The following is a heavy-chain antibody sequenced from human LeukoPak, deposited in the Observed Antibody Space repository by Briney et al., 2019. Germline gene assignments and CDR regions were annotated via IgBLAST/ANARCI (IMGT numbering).Heavy chain of an antibody. J-gene: IGHJ3*01. CDR1: GFTFNDYT. CDR3: ARGVHITIFGVDEDAFDL. Sequence: GGSLKLSCAGLGFTFNDYTMTWVRQTPEKGLQWVSGISGSGGSRYYAESVKGRFTVSRDNAKNTLFLQMNSLRADDTAVYYCARGVHITIFGVDEDAFDLWGQGITVTVSS. CDR2: ISGSGGSR. D-gene: IGHD3-3*01. V-gene: IGHV3-23*01.